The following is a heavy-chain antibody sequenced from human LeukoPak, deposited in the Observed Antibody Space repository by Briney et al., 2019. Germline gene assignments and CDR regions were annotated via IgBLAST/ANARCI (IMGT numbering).Heavy chain of an antibody. CDR1: GYSFTSYW. D-gene: IGHD5-12*01. CDR2: IYPGDSDT. V-gene: IGHV5-51*01. Sequence: GESLKISCKGSGYSFTSYWIGWVRQMPGKSLEWMGIIYPGDSDTRYSPSFQGQVTISADKSISTAYLQWSSLKASDTAMYYCARRGGYEPEEVWFDPWGQGTLVTVSS. CDR3: ARRGGYEPEEVWFDP. J-gene: IGHJ5*02.